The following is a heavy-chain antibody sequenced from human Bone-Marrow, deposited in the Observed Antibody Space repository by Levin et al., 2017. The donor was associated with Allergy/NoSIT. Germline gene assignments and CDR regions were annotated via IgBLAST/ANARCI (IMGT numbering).Heavy chain of an antibody. J-gene: IGHJ6*04. CDR1: GGSISGYY. D-gene: IGHD6-13*01. V-gene: IGHV4-59*08. CDR2: IYYSGSS. Sequence: SQTLSLTCTVSGGSISGYYWTWIRQPPGKGLEWIGYIYYSGSSNYSPSLKSRVTISIDTSKRQFSLKLSSVTAADPAVYYCARQHQLEYSGVDVWGKGTPVTVSS. CDR3: ARQHQLEYSGVDV.